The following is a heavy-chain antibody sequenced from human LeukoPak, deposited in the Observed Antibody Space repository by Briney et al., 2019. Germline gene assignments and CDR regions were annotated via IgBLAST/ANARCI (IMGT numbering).Heavy chain of an antibody. J-gene: IGHJ6*04. Sequence: GASVKVTCKASGGTFSSYAISWVRQAPGQGLEWMGWIIPIFGTANYAQKFQGRVTITADESTSTAYMELSSLRSEDTAVYYCAKDGPVYLGIAAVFGRPTDVWGKGTTVTVSS. V-gene: IGHV1-69*13. CDR2: IIPIFGTA. D-gene: IGHD6-13*01. CDR1: GGTFSSYA. CDR3: AKDGPVYLGIAAVFGRPTDV.